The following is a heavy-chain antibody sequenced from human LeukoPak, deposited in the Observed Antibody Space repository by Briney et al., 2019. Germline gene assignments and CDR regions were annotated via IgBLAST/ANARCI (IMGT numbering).Heavy chain of an antibody. CDR1: GFTFDDYA. D-gene: IGHD6-19*01. CDR3: AKVVAGSGWSSFDY. CDR2: ISWNSGSK. Sequence: GGSLRLSCAASGFTFDDYAMHWVRQAPGKGLEWVSGISWNSGSKGYADSVKGRFTISRGNTKNPLYLQMNSLRPDDTALYYCAKVVAGSGWSSFDYWGQGTQVTVSS. J-gene: IGHJ4*02. V-gene: IGHV3-9*01.